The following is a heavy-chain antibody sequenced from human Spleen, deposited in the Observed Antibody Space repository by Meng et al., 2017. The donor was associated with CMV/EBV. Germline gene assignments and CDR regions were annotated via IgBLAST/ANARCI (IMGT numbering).Heavy chain of an antibody. CDR2: LNPNSGAT. J-gene: IGHJ2*01. D-gene: IGHD4-23*01. V-gene: IGHV1-2*02. CDR1: GYTFTGYH. Sequence: SGYTFTGYHVHWLRQAPGQGLEWMAWLNPNSGATRYAQKFQGRVTMTGNTSLSTAYMEMSSLRSDDTAVYYCARETDYGGLFWYFDLWGRGTLVTVSS. CDR3: ARETDYGGLFWYFDL.